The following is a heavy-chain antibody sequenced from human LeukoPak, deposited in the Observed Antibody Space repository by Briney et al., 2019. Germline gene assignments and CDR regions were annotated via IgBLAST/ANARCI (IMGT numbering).Heavy chain of an antibody. D-gene: IGHD3-3*01. J-gene: IGHJ4*02. Sequence: SETLSLTCAVYGGSFNGYYWSWIRQPPGKGLEWIGEINHSGSTNYNPSLKSRVTISVDTSKNQFSLKLSSVAAADTAVYYCARTPVLRFLEWLSNYFDYWGQGTLVTVSS. CDR1: GGSFNGYY. CDR2: INHSGST. CDR3: ARTPVLRFLEWLSNYFDY. V-gene: IGHV4-34*01.